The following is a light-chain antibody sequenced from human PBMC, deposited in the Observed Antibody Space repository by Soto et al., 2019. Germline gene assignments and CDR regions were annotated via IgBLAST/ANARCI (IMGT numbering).Light chain of an antibody. V-gene: IGKV4-1*01. CDR3: QQCYSTPWT. Sequence: DIVMTQSPDSLAVSLGERATINCKSSQSVLYSSNNKNYLAWYQQKPGQHPKLLIYWASTRESGVPDRFSGSWSGTEFTLTISSLQAEDVAVYYCQQCYSTPWTFGQGTKVEIK. CDR2: WAS. J-gene: IGKJ1*01. CDR1: QSVLYSSNNKNY.